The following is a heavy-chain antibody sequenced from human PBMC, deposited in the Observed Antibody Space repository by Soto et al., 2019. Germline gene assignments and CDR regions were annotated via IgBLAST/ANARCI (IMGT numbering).Heavy chain of an antibody. V-gene: IGHV3-30*18. J-gene: IGHJ4*02. D-gene: IGHD2-15*01. CDR2: ITSEGSNK. CDR3: AKRGFCSGGRCYSFHFDY. Sequence: GGSLRLSCAASGFTFSGHGMHWVRQTPGKGLEWVALITSEGSNKFYADSVKGRFTISRDNFKNTLYLQMNSLRAEDTAVYYCAKRGFCSGGRCYSFHFDYWGQGTLVTVSS. CDR1: GFTFSGHG.